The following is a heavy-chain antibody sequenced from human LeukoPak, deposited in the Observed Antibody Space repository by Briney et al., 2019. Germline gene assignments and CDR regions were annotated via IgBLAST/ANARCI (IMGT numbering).Heavy chain of an antibody. Sequence: SETLSLTCTVSGVSISSSSTYYWGWIRPPPGKGLEWIGSLYYSGSTYYNSSLKSRVTISADTSKNQFSLRLSSVTAADTAVYYCARRVYYDILTGSYYFDYWGQGTLVAVSS. D-gene: IGHD3-9*01. V-gene: IGHV4-39*01. CDR3: ARRVYYDILTGSYYFDY. CDR1: GVSISSSSTYY. J-gene: IGHJ4*02. CDR2: LYYSGST.